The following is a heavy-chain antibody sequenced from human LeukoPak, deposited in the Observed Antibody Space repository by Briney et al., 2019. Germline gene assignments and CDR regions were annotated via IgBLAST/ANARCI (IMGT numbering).Heavy chain of an antibody. Sequence: GGSVRLSCAASGFTFSSYGMHWVRQAPGKGLEWVAVISYDGSNKYYADSVKGRFTISRDNSKNTLYLQMNSLRAEDTAVYYCAKIAAAGTDYWGQGTLVTVSS. V-gene: IGHV3-30*18. CDR2: ISYDGSNK. CDR1: GFTFSSYG. CDR3: AKIAAAGTDY. D-gene: IGHD6-13*01. J-gene: IGHJ4*02.